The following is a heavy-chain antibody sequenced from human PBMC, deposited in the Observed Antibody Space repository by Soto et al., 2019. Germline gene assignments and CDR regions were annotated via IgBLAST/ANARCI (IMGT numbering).Heavy chain of an antibody. CDR3: TTEIGRQVVY. V-gene: IGHV3-72*01. D-gene: IGHD2-21*01. J-gene: IGHJ4*02. Sequence: GGSLRLSCAASGFIFSSYAMSWVRQAPGKGLEWVGRTQNKANSYTTKYAASVKGRFTISRDDSENSLFLQMNSLKTEDTAVYYCTTEIGRQVVYWGQGALVTVSS. CDR2: TQNKANSYTT. CDR1: GFIFSSYA.